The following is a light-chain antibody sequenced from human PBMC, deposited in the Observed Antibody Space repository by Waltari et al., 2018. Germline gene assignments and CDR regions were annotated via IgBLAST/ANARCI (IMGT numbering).Light chain of an antibody. CDR2: GAS. V-gene: IGKV3-20*01. Sequence: EIVLTQSPGTLSLSPGERATLSCRASQSLRSTHLAWYQQKPGQAPRLLIYGASIRATGIPDRFSGSGSGTEFTLTSSRLEPEDFAVYYCQQYGTSPTFGQGTKVEIK. J-gene: IGKJ1*01. CDR1: QSLRSTH. CDR3: QQYGTSPT.